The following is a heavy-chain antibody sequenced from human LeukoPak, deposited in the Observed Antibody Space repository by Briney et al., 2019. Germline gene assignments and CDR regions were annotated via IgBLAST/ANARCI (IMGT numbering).Heavy chain of an antibody. CDR1: AFTFRSYG. V-gene: IGHV3-30*18. CDR2: ISYDANIK. CDR3: PKDRHPARTDGYYFDY. D-gene: IGHD1-14*01. Sequence: PGSSLRLSCAASAFTFRSYGMHWVRQAPGKGLEWVAVISYDANIKNYADSVKGRFTISRDNSKNTLYLQMNSLRGEDTAVYYCPKDRHPARTDGYYFDYWGQGTPVTVSS. J-gene: IGHJ4*02.